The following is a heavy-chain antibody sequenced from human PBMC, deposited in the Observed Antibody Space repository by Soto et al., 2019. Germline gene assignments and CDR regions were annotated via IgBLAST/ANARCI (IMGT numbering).Heavy chain of an antibody. D-gene: IGHD3-22*01. Sequence: GGSLRLSWALTGFTFSSSAMSWVRQAPGKGLEWVSAISGSGGSTYYADSVKGRFTISRDNSKNTLYLQMNSLRAEDTAVYYCAKDRPRLLKSDYWGQGTLVTVSS. V-gene: IGHV3-23*01. CDR1: GFTFSSSA. CDR3: AKDRPRLLKSDY. CDR2: ISGSGGST. J-gene: IGHJ4*02.